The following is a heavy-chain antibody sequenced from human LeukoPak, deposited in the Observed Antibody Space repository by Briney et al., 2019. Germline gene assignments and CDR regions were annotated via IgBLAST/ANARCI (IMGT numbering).Heavy chain of an antibody. CDR1: GGSISSSSYY. D-gene: IGHD6-13*01. J-gene: IGHJ4*02. CDR3: ARHGQLVRPFDY. CDR2: IYYSGST. V-gene: IGHV4-39*01. Sequence: SETLSLTCTVPGGSISSSSYYWGWIRQPPGKGLEWIGSIYYSGSTYYNPSLKSRVTISVDTSKNQFSLKLSSVTAADTAVYYCARHGQLVRPFDYWGQGTLVTVSS.